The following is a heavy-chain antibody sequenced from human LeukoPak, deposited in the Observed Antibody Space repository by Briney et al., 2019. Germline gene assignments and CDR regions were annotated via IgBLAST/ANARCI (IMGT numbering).Heavy chain of an antibody. CDR3: ARVRGYSSSWYRSDYYYYYMDV. J-gene: IGHJ6*03. Sequence: GGSLRLSCAASGFTFSTYTMNWVRQIPGRGLEWVSCISSDSTYIHYADSVKGRFTISRDNAKKSLSLEMNSLRAEDTAVYYCARVRGYSSSWYRSDYYYYYMDVWGKGTTVTVSS. CDR1: GFTFSTYT. D-gene: IGHD6-13*01. CDR2: ISSDSTYI. V-gene: IGHV3-21*01.